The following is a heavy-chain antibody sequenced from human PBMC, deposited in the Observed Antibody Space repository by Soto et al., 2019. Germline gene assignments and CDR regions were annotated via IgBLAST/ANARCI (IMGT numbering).Heavy chain of an antibody. CDR2: INPSGGST. CDR3: ARSGYNFWSGYSDYYYYMDV. CDR1: GYTLTSYY. J-gene: IGHJ6*03. Sequence: ASVKVSCKASGYTLTSYYMHWVRQAPGQGLEWMGIINPSGGSTSYAQKFQGRVTMTRDTSTSTVYMELSSLRSEDTAVYYCARSGYNFWSGYSDYYYYMDVWGKGTTVTVSS. V-gene: IGHV1-46*03. D-gene: IGHD3-3*01.